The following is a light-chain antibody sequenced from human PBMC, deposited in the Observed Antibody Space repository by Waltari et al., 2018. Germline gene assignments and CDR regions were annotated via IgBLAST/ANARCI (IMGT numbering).Light chain of an antibody. CDR3: MQGIHWPWP. CDR2: RVS. J-gene: IGKJ1*01. V-gene: IGKV2-30*02. Sequence: DVVMTQSPLSLPVTLGQPASISCNSSQSLLHIDGNTYLSWFQQRPGQAPRRLFYRVSRRDPGVPDRFSDSGTGTHFPLTIRRVEAEDVGLYFCMQGIHWPWPFGQGTRVEMK. CDR1: QSLLHIDGNTY.